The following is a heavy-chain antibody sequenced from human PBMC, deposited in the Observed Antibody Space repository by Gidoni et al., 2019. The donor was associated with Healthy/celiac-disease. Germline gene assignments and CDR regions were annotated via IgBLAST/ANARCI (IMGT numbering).Heavy chain of an antibody. D-gene: IGHD3-9*01. CDR3: ARLRHDILTGYNYYYYGMDV. J-gene: IGHJ6*02. CDR2: IYYSGST. Sequence: QLQLQESGPGLVKPSETLSLTCTVSGGSISSSSYYWGWIRQPPGKGLEWIGSIYYSGSTYYNPSLKSRVTISVDTSKNQFSLKLSSVTAADTAVYYCARLRHDILTGYNYYYYGMDVWGQGTTVTVSS. CDR1: GGSISSSSYY. V-gene: IGHV4-39*01.